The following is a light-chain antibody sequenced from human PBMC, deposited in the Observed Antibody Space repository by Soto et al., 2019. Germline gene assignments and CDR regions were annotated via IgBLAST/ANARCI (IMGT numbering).Light chain of an antibody. Sequence: TVLTQSPGTLSLSPGERATLSCWASQSVSNTYLAWYQQKAGQAPRLLIYGASNRSTGIPDRFSGSGSWADSTLTISRLEREDFAVYYCQLYGCAFGGGTKVEIK. J-gene: IGKJ4*01. V-gene: IGKV3-20*01. CDR3: QLYGCA. CDR2: GAS. CDR1: QSVSNTY.